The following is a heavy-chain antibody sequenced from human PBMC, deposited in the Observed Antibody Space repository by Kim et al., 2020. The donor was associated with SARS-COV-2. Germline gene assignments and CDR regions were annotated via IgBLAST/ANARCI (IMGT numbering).Heavy chain of an antibody. CDR3: VTGGDFGKFDY. CDR2: K. Sequence: KKYGDAWNGRVTISRDNARNSLYLQMNSLTAEDTAVYYCVTGGDFGKFDYWGQGTLVTVSS. D-gene: IGHD2-21*02. J-gene: IGHJ4*02. V-gene: IGHV3-7*01.